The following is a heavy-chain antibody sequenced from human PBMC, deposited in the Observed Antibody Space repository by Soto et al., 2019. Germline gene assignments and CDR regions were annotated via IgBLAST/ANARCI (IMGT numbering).Heavy chain of an antibody. J-gene: IGHJ6*02. V-gene: IGHV3-53*01. CDR3: ARLYYYYGMDV. Sequence: SLRLSCAASGFTVSSNYMSWVRQAPGKGLEWVSVIYSGGSTYYADSVKGRFTISRDNSKNTLYLQMNSLRAEDTAVYYCARLYYYYGMDVWGQGTTVTVSS. CDR1: GFTVSSNY. CDR2: IYSGGST.